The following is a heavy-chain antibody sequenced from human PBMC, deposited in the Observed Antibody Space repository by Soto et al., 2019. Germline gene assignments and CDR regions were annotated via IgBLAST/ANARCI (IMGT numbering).Heavy chain of an antibody. J-gene: IGHJ6*02. CDR3: ARAAYGGNSFLSYYYGMDV. CDR2: IYYSGST. D-gene: IGHD2-21*02. Sequence: PSETLSLTCTVSGGSVSSGDYYWSWIRQHPGKGLEWIGYIYYSGSTYYNPSLKSRVTISVDTSKNQFSLKLSSVTAADTAVYYCARAAYGGNSFLSYYYGMDVWGQGTTVTVSS. V-gene: IGHV4-31*03. CDR1: GGSVSSGDYY.